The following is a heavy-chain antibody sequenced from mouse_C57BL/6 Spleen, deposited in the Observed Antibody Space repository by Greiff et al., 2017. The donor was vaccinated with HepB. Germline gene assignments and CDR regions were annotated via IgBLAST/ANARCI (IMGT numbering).Heavy chain of an antibody. CDR1: GYTFTSYW. CDR2: IHPNSGST. Sequence: QVQLQQPGAELVKPGASVKLSCKASGYTFTSYWMHWVKQRPGQGLEWIGMIHPNSGSTNYNEKFKSKAKLTVDKSSSTAYMQLSSLTSEDAAVYYCARKRDGSSPFDYWGQGTTLTVSS. CDR3: ARKRDGSSPFDY. D-gene: IGHD1-1*01. V-gene: IGHV1-64*01. J-gene: IGHJ2*01.